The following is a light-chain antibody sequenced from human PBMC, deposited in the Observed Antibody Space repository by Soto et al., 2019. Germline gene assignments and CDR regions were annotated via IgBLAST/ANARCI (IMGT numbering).Light chain of an antibody. V-gene: IGKV3-15*01. J-gene: IGKJ1*01. CDR3: QHYNNWPPWT. CDR2: GAS. Sequence: EIVMTQSPATLSVSPGERATLSCRASQSVTINLAWYQQKPGQAPSLLIYGASTRATGIPARFSGSGSGTEFTLTISSLQSEDFAVYYCQHYNNWPPWTFGQGTKVEIK. CDR1: QSVTIN.